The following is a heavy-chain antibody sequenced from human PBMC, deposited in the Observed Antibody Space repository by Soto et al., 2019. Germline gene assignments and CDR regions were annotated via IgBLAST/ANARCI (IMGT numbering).Heavy chain of an antibody. CDR2: VSGSGGST. V-gene: IGHV3-23*01. Sequence: GGSLRLSCAASGFTFSSDAMSWVRQAPGKGLEWISAVSGSGGSTYYADSVKGRFTISRDNSKDTLYLQMNNLRAEDTAVYYCAKPPDYNWNDYWGQGTLVNVSS. CDR1: GFTFSSDA. J-gene: IGHJ4*02. D-gene: IGHD1-20*01. CDR3: AKPPDYNWNDY.